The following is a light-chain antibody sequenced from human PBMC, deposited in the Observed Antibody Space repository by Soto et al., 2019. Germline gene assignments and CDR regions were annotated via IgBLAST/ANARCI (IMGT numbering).Light chain of an antibody. V-gene: IGKV2-28*01. J-gene: IGKJ2*01. CDR1: QSRLHSNGYNY. Sequence: IVMTQSPLSLPVTPGEPASIASRCSQSRLHSNGYNYLDWYLQKPGQPPQLLIYMASNRASGVPDKFRSTVSVTNFTPRVSKVEAEDVGVDSCMESLPILYSLGQGTKPEIK. CDR2: MAS. CDR3: MESLPILYS.